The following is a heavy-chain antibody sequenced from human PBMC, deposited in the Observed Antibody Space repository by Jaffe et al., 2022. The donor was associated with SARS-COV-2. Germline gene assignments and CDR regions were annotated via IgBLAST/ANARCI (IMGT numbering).Heavy chain of an antibody. CDR2: IGTAGDT. V-gene: IGHV3-13*01. CDR3: ARGRWGYANDY. Sequence: EVQLVESGGGLVQPGGSLRLSCAASGFTFSSYDMHWVRQATGKGLEWVSAIGTAGDTYYPGSVKGRFTISRENAKNSLYLQMNSLRAGDTAVYYCARGRWGYANDYWGQGTLVTVSS. D-gene: IGHD3-16*01. J-gene: IGHJ4*02. CDR1: GFTFSSYD.